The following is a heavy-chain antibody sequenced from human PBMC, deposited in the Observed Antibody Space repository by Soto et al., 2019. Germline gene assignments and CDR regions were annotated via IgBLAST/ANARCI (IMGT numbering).Heavy chain of an antibody. CDR3: ARDPDLEWLLYDY. CDR1: GFTFSSYW. CDR2: INSDGSST. V-gene: IGHV3-74*01. J-gene: IGHJ4*02. D-gene: IGHD3-3*01. Sequence: EVQLVESGGGVVQPGGSLRLSCAASGFTFSSYWMHWVRQAPGKGLVWVSRINSDGSSTSYADSVKGRFTISRDNAKNTLYLKMNSLRAEDTAVYYFARDPDLEWLLYDYCGQGTLVTVSS.